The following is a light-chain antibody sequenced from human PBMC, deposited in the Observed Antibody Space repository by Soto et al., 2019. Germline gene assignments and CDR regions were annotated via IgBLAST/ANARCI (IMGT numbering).Light chain of an antibody. CDR3: SSYTSSSTLYV. J-gene: IGLJ1*01. Sequence: QSALTQPASVSGSPGQSITISCTGTSSDVGGYNYVSWYQQHPGKVPKLMIYDVSNRPSGVSNRFSGSKSGNTASLNISGLQAEDEADYYCSSYTSSSTLYVFGTGTKRTVL. CDR2: DVS. CDR1: SSDVGGYNY. V-gene: IGLV2-14*01.